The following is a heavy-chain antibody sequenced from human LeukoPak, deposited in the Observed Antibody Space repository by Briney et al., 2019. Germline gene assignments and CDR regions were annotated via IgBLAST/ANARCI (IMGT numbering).Heavy chain of an antibody. CDR2: IYTSGST. Sequence: SETLSLTCTVSGGSISSYYWSWIRQPPGRGLEWIGYIYTSGSTNYNPSLKSRATISVDTSKNQFSLELSSVTAADTAVYYCARPKEGAFDIWGQGTMVTVSS. V-gene: IGHV4-4*09. J-gene: IGHJ3*02. CDR3: ARPKEGAFDI. CDR1: GGSISSYY.